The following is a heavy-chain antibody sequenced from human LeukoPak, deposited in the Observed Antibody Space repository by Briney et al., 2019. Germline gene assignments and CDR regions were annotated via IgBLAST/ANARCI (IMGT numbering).Heavy chain of an antibody. D-gene: IGHD4-23*01. V-gene: IGHV1-69*13. J-gene: IGHJ4*02. CDR3: ARGWLAETMVVTPYNY. CDR1: GGTFSSYA. Sequence: SVKVSCKASGGTFSSYAISWVRQAPAQGLEWMGGIIPMFGTANYAQKFQGRVTITADESTSTAYMELSSLRSEDTAVYYCARGWLAETMVVTPYNYWGQGTLVTVSS. CDR2: IIPMFGTA.